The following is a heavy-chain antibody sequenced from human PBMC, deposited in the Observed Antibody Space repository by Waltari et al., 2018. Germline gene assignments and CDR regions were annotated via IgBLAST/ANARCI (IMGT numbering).Heavy chain of an antibody. V-gene: IGHV3-48*01. CDR1: GLPFNTYS. CDR3: ARVGGAALTEGFDY. Sequence: EVQLVQSGGDLVPPGGSLRLSCAPSGLPFNTYSRAWVRQAPGKGLEWFSYITSRSSTIYYADSVRGRFTTSRDNAKNSLYLQMNSLRVEDTAVYYCARVGGAALTEGFDYWGQGTLVTVAS. J-gene: IGHJ4*02. CDR2: ITSRSSTI. D-gene: IGHD7-27*01.